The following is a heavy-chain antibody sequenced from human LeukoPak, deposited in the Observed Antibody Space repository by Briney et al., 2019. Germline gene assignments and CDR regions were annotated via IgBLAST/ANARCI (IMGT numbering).Heavy chain of an antibody. D-gene: IGHD3-9*01. CDR1: GYTFTSYY. CDR2: ISANSGDT. V-gene: IGHV1-18*04. J-gene: IGHJ4*02. Sequence: ASVKVSCKASGYTFTSYYVHWVRQAPGQGLEWMGWISANSGDTKFAQKFQGRVTMTTETSTNTAYMELRSLRFDDTAIYYCARDKRYAFDNWGQGTLVSVSS. CDR3: ARDKRYAFDN.